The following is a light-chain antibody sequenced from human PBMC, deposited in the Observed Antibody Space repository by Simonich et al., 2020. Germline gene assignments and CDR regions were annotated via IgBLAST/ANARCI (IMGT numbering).Light chain of an antibody. CDR3: QSADSSGTYKVV. J-gene: IGLJ2*01. CDR2: KDR. CDR1: ALPKQY. V-gene: IGLV3-25*03. Sequence: SYELTQPPSVSVSPGQTARITCSGDALPKQYAYWYQQKPGQAPVLVIYKDRDRPSGIPERFSGSSSGTTVTLPISGVQAEDEADYYCQSADSSGTYKVVFGGGTKLTVL.